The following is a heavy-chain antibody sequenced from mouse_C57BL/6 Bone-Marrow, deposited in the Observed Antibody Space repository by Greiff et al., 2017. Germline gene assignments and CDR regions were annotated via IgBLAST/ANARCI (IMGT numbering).Heavy chain of an antibody. CDR3: ARSITTVVALYAMDY. V-gene: IGHV1-69*01. CDR1: GYTFTSYW. CDR2: IDPSDSYT. D-gene: IGHD1-1*01. Sequence: QVQLQQPGAELVMPGASVKLSCKASGYTFTSYWMHWVKQRPGQGLEWIGEIDPSDSYTNYNQKFKGKSTLTVDKSSSTAYMQLISLTSEDSAVYYCARSITTVVALYAMDYWGQGTSVTVSS. J-gene: IGHJ4*01.